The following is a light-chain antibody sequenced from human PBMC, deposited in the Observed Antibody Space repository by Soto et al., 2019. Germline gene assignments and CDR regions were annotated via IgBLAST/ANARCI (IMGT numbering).Light chain of an antibody. CDR1: QDISSW. CDR2: AAS. V-gene: IGKV1-12*01. CDR3: QQANTFPLT. J-gene: IGKJ4*01. Sequence: DIQMTQSPSSVSASVGDTVTIICRASQDISSWLAWYQQKPGKAPKLLIYAASSLHSGVPSRFSGCGSGTDFTLIISSLQPEDFATYYCQQANTFPLTFGGGTKVEIK.